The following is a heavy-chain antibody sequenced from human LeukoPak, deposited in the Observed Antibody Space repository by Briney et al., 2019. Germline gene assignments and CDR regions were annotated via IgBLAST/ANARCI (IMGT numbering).Heavy chain of an antibody. Sequence: PSETLSLTCNVSGDSISGSDYYWGWMRQPPGKGLEWIANIWYSGSAYYNPSLQSRVTITVDTSKNQFSLNVKSVTAGDSAVYYCLRHAGGIILTWGQGTRVAVS. V-gene: IGHV4-39*01. CDR2: IWYSGSA. J-gene: IGHJ5*02. CDR3: LRHAGGIILT. CDR1: GDSISGSDYY. D-gene: IGHD1-1*01.